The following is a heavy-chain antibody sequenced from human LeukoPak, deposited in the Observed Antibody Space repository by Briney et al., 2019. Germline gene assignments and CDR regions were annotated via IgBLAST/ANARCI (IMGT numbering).Heavy chain of an antibody. CDR1: GAPISSYY. Sequence: PSETLSLTCTVSGAPISSYYWIWLRQPPAKGRQGIGYIYYIRSTNYNPSLKSRVTISVDTSKSQFSLKLSSVTAADTAVYYCARGRFGGSSIVGYYYYGMDVWGQGTTVTVSS. CDR3: ARGRFGGSSIVGYYYYGMDV. D-gene: IGHD1-26*01. CDR2: IYYIRST. J-gene: IGHJ6*01. V-gene: IGHV4-59*01.